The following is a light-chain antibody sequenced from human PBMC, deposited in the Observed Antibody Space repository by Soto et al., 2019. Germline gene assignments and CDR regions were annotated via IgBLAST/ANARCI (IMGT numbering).Light chain of an antibody. J-gene: IGKJ4*01. Sequence: EIVLTQSPATLSLSPGERATLSCRASQSVSRYLAWYQQKPGQAPRLLIYDASNRATGIPARFSGSGSGTDFTLTISSLEPEDFAVYYCQQRSNWPPGPLTFGGGTKVEIK. CDR2: DAS. CDR1: QSVSRY. CDR3: QQRSNWPPGPLT. V-gene: IGKV3-11*01.